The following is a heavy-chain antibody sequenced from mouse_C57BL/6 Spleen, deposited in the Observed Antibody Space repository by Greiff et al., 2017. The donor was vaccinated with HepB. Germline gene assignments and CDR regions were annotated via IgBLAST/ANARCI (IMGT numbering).Heavy chain of an antibody. V-gene: IGHV1-69*01. Sequence: VQLQQPGAELVMPGASVKLSCKASGYTFTSYWMHWVKQRPGQGLEWIGEIDPSDSYTNYNQKFKGKSTLTVDKSSSTAYMQLSSLTSEDSAVYYCARPSSSGSYYFDYWGQGTTLTVSS. CDR3: ARPSSSGSYYFDY. CDR1: GYTFTSYW. J-gene: IGHJ2*01. D-gene: IGHD3-2*02. CDR2: IDPSDSYT.